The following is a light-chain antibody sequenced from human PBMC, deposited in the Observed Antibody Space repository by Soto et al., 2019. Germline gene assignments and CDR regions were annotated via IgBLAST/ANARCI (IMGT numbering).Light chain of an antibody. CDR2: GAS. J-gene: IGKJ2*01. Sequence: EIVLTQSPGTLSLYPGERATLSCRASQSVSSNYLAWYQHRPGQAPRLLIRGASIRATGIPDRFSGSGSGTDFTLTISRLEPEDFAVYYCQQYGRAPGTFGQGTELEIK. V-gene: IGKV3-20*01. CDR1: QSVSSNY. CDR3: QQYGRAPGT.